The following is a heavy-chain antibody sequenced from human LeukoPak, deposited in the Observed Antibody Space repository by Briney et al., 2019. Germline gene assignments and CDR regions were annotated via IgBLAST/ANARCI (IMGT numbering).Heavy chain of an antibody. V-gene: IGHV3-73*01. Sequence: PGGSLRLSCAASGFTFSGSVMHWVRQASGKGLEWVGRIRSKANSYATAYAASVKGRFTISRDDSKNTAYLQMNSLKTEDTAVYYCTRLRGYSGYDPGYWGQGTLVTVSS. D-gene: IGHD5-12*01. CDR2: IRSKANSYAT. CDR1: GFTFSGSV. CDR3: TRLRGYSGYDPGY. J-gene: IGHJ4*02.